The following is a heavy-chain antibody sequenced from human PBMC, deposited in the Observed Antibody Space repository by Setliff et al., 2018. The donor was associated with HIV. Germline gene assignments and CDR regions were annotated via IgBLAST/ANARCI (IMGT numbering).Heavy chain of an antibody. Sequence: PGGSLRLSCAASGFTFDDYSMHWVRQAPGKGLEWVSYISSSGSTIYYADSVKGRFTISRDNTKNSLYLQMNSRRAEDAAVYYCARLWGFAADVFDFWGQGTMVTGSS. D-gene: IGHD3-16*01. J-gene: IGHJ3*01. CDR3: ARLWGFAADVFDF. V-gene: IGHV3-48*04. CDR1: GFTFDDYS. CDR2: ISSSGSTI.